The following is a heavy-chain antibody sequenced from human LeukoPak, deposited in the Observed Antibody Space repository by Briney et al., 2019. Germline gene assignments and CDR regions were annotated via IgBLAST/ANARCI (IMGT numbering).Heavy chain of an antibody. Sequence: GGSLRLSCAASGFTFSIYSMNWVRQAPGNELEWVSSISSSSSYIYYADSVKGRFTISRDNAKNSLYLQMNSLRAEDTAVYYCARFMEDDSSGYDYWGQGTLVTVSS. V-gene: IGHV3-21*01. CDR2: ISSSSSYI. J-gene: IGHJ4*02. CDR3: ARFMEDDSSGYDY. D-gene: IGHD3-22*01. CDR1: GFTFSIYS.